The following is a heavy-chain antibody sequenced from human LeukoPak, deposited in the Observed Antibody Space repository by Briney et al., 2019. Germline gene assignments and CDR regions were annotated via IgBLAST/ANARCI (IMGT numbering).Heavy chain of an antibody. CDR1: GFTFGDHS. D-gene: IGHD3-9*01. V-gene: IGHV3-49*03. J-gene: IGHJ4*02. CDR2: IRSKAYGGTA. Sequence: GGSLRLSCTASGFTFGDHSASWFRRAPGKGLEWVGFIRSKAYGGTAEYAASVKGRFTISRDDSKSVAYLQMDSLKTEDTAVYYCTREIRYFDWFQADYWGQGTLVTVSS. CDR3: TREIRYFDWFQADY.